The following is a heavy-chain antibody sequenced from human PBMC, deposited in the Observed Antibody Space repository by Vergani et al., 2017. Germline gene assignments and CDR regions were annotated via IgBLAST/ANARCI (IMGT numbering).Heavy chain of an antibody. J-gene: IGHJ4*02. CDR2: IQFDGSNQ. CDR1: GFTLSNYD. CDR3: AKHFRGWGIDY. Sequence: QVQLEESGGGVVQRGGSLRLSCATSGFTLSNYDMQWIHQGPGKGLEFVAFIQFDGSNQYYADSVKGRFTLSRDFSKNTLYLQMNSLRTDDTATYYCAKHFRGWGIDYWGQGTQVIVSS. V-gene: IGHV3-30*02. D-gene: IGHD3-16*01.